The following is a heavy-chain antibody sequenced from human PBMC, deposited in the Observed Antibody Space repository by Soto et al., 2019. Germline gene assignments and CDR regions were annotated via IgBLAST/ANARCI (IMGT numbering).Heavy chain of an antibody. Sequence: LSLTCTVSGGSVSSGAYYWTWIRQRPGKGLEWIGHIYYSGSTYYSPSLKSRLSISLDTSKNQFSLRLSSVTAADTAMYYCARARLRAVYAFDIWGQGTMVTVSS. CDR1: GGSVSSGAYY. D-gene: IGHD5-12*01. CDR3: ARARLRAVYAFDI. CDR2: IYYSGST. J-gene: IGHJ3*02. V-gene: IGHV4-31*03.